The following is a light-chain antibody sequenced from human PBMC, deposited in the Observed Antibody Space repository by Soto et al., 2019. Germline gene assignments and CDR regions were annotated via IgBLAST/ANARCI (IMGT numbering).Light chain of an antibody. J-gene: IGLJ1*01. CDR3: CSYAGSYTHV. Sequence: QSALTQPASVSGSPGQSITISCTGTSSDVGSYNLVSWYQQHPTKAPKLLIYDVIKRPSGVPDRFSGSKSGNTASLTIYGLQAEDEADYHCCSYAGSYTHVFGTGTKLTVL. CDR1: SSDVGSYNL. V-gene: IGLV2-11*01. CDR2: DVI.